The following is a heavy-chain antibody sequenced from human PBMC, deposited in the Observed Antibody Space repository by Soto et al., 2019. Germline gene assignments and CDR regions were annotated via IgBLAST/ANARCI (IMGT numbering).Heavy chain of an antibody. CDR1: GFAVSSNY. D-gene: IGHD6-19*01. Sequence: GGSLRLSCAASGFAVSSNYMSWVRQAPGKGLEWVSVIYSGGSTYYADSVKGRFTISRDNSKNTLYLQMNSLRAEDTAVYYCARDRIAVAGNPEYFQHWGQGTLVTVSS. V-gene: IGHV3-66*01. CDR2: IYSGGST. CDR3: ARDRIAVAGNPEYFQH. J-gene: IGHJ1*01.